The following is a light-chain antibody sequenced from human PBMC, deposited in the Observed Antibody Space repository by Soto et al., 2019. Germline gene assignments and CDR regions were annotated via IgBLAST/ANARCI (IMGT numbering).Light chain of an antibody. CDR1: QSVSSN. CDR2: GAS. Sequence: EIVMTQSPATLSVSPGERATLSCRASQSVSSNLAWYQQKPGQAPRLLIYGASTRATGIPARFSGSGSGTEFTLTISSLQSEDVATYYCQKYDSDPRTFGQGTKVDIK. V-gene: IGKV3D-15*01. J-gene: IGKJ1*01. CDR3: QKYDSDPRT.